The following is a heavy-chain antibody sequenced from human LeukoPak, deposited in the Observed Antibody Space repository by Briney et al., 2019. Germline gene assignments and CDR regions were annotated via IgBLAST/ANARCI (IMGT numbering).Heavy chain of an antibody. Sequence: ASVKVSCKASGYTFTSYGISWVRQAPGQGLEWMGWISAYNGNTNYAQKLQGRVTKTTDTSTSTAYMELRSLRSDDTAVYYCARVFLGAKVRDWFDPWGQGTLVTVSS. J-gene: IGHJ5*02. CDR3: ARVFLGAKVRDWFDP. D-gene: IGHD1-26*01. V-gene: IGHV1-18*01. CDR2: ISAYNGNT. CDR1: GYTFTSYG.